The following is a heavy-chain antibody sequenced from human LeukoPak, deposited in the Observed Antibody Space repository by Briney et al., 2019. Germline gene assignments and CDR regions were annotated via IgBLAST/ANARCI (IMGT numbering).Heavy chain of an antibody. J-gene: IGHJ3*02. CDR1: EFTVNSNY. CDR2: IYSGGST. V-gene: IGHV3-53*04. Sequence: PGGSLRLSCAASEFTVNSNYMSWVRQAPGKGLEWVSLIYSGGSTYYADSVKGRFTISRHNSRNTLYLQMNSLRAEDTAVYYCARHIGFDAFDIWGQGTMVTVSS. CDR3: ARHIGFDAFDI.